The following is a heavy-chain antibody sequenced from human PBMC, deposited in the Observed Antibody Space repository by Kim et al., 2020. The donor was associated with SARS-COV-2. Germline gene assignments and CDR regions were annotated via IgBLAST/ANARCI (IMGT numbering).Heavy chain of an antibody. D-gene: IGHD3-10*01. J-gene: IGHJ4*02. Sequence: GGSLRLSCAASGFAFSRYAIHWVRQAPGKGLEWVALIWYDGTNKYYSDSVKGRFTISRDNSKNTVFLQMDSLRVEDTAVYFCAKRGESSGTYFDYWGQGTQVTVSS. V-gene: IGHV3-33*06. CDR1: GFAFSRYA. CDR3: AKRGESSGTYFDY. CDR2: IWYDGTNK.